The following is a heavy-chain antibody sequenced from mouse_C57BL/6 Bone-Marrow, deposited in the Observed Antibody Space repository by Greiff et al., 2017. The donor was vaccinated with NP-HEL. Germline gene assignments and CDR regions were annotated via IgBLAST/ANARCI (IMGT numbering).Heavy chain of an antibody. D-gene: IGHD1-3*01. J-gene: IGHJ2*01. CDR3: ARGGLTFSFDY. Sequence: QVQLKQPGAELVRPGTSVKLSCKASGYTFTSYWMHWVKQRPGQGLEWIGVIDPSDSYTNYNQKFKGKATLTVDTSSSTAYMQLSSLTSEDSAVYYCARGGLTFSFDYWGQGTTLTVSS. CDR1: GYTFTSYW. CDR2: IDPSDSYT. V-gene: IGHV1-59*01.